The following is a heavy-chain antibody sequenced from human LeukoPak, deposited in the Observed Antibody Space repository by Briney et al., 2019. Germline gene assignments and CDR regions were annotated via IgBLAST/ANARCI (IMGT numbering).Heavy chain of an antibody. J-gene: IGHJ5*02. CDR3: ARGSAAAGSDKLNWFDP. D-gene: IGHD6-13*01. Sequence: SETLSLTCAVYGGSFSGYYWSWIRQPPGKGLEWIGEINHSGSTNYNPSLKSRVTISVDTSKSQSSLKLSSVTAADTAVYYCARGSAAAGSDKLNWFDPWGQGTLVTVSS. CDR2: INHSGST. CDR1: GGSFSGYY. V-gene: IGHV4-34*01.